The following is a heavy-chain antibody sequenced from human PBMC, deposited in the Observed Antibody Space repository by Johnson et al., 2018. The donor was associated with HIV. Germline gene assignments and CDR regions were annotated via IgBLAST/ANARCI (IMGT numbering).Heavy chain of an antibody. V-gene: IGHV3-7*05. CDR2: IQQDGSDT. D-gene: IGHD6-19*01. Sequence: VQLVESGGGLVQPGGSLRLSCAASGFTFSNYWMTWVRQAPGKGLEWVANIQQDGSDTYYVDSVKGRFTISRDNAKNSLYLQMNSLRAEDTAVYYCAKRGSGWPSDAFDIWGQGTMVTVSS. CDR1: GFTFSNYW. CDR3: AKRGSGWPSDAFDI. J-gene: IGHJ3*02.